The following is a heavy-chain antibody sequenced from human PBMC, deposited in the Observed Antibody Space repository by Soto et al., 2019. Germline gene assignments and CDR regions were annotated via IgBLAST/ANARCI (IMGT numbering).Heavy chain of an antibody. CDR2: VKQSGST. J-gene: IGHJ5*01. Sequence: PSETLSLTCAVYGGSLSGNFWGWIRQPPGKGLERIGEVKQSGSTNYNPSLKSRVTISVDTSRSQISLKVNSVTAADTAVYYCARSPQRINLARGPLGSWFDSWAQGIPVTVSS. D-gene: IGHD3-10*01. CDR3: ARSPQRINLARGPLGSWFDS. V-gene: IGHV4-34*01. CDR1: GGSLSGNF.